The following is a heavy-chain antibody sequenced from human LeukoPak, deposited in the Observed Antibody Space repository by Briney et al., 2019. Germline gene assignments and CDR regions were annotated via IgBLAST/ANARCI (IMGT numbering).Heavy chain of an antibody. D-gene: IGHD1-26*01. Sequence: ASVKVSCKASGYTFTDYYIHWVRQAPGQGLEWMAWINPNSGGTNSAQEFQGRVTMTRDTSISTAYMELSSLTSDDTAMYYCARAALKGAKTLFDYWGQGTLVTVSS. CDR3: ARAALKGAKTLFDY. CDR1: GYTFTDYY. CDR2: INPNSGGT. J-gene: IGHJ4*02. V-gene: IGHV1-2*02.